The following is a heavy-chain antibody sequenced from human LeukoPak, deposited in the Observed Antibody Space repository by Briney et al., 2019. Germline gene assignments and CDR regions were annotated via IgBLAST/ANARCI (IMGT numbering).Heavy chain of an antibody. CDR1: GYTFINYW. Sequence: GESLKISCKGSGYTFINYWIAWVRQMPGKGLEWMGIIYPGDSDTRYSPSSQGQVTISADKSISTAYLQWSSLKASDTAMYYCARLGVGRWSHFDYWGQGTLVTVSS. J-gene: IGHJ4*02. CDR2: IYPGDSDT. CDR3: ARLGVGRWSHFDY. D-gene: IGHD4-23*01. V-gene: IGHV5-51*01.